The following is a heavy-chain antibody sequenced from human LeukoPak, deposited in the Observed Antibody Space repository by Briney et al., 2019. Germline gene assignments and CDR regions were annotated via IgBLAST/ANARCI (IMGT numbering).Heavy chain of an antibody. D-gene: IGHD2-8*01. V-gene: IGHV3-NL1*01. CDR1: GFTFSSYG. CDR3: AKETQNYYLCSNGFFPPPQPSNFDY. Sequence: GGSLRLSCAASGFTFSSYGMHWVRQAPGKGLEWVSVIYSGGSTYYADSVKGRFTVSRDNSKNTLYLQMNSLRAEDTAVYYCAKETQNYYLCSNGFFPPPQPSNFDYWGQGTLVTVSS. CDR2: IYSGGST. J-gene: IGHJ4*02.